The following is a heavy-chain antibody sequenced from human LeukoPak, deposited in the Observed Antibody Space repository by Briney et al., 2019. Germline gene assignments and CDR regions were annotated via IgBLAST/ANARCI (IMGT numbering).Heavy chain of an antibody. CDR2: IRYDGSNK. CDR3: AKDLFPYSSSCFDY. D-gene: IGHD6-13*01. J-gene: IGHJ4*02. CDR1: GFTFSSYG. V-gene: IGHV3-30*02. Sequence: GGSLRLSCAASGFTFSSYGMHWVRQAPGKGLEWVAFIRYDGSNKYYADSVKGRFTISRDNSKNTLYLQMNSLRAEDTAVYYCAKDLFPYSSSCFDYWGQGTLVTVSS.